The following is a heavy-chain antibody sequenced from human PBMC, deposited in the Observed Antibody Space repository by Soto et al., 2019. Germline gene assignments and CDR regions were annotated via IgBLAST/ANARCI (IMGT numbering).Heavy chain of an antibody. D-gene: IGHD3-9*01. CDR3: AGYFDWLHVEV. CDR2: IYYSGST. CDR1: GCSISSYY. Sequence: SDTLSLTFTVSGCSISSYYWSWIRQPPGKGLEWIGYIYYSGSTNYNPSLKSRVTISVDTSKNQFSLKLSSVTAADTAVYYCAGYFDWLHVEVWGQGTTDNVSS. J-gene: IGHJ6*02. V-gene: IGHV4-59*01.